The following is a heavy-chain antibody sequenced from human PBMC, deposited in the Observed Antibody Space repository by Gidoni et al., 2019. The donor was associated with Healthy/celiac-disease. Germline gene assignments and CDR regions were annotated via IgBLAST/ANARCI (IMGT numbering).Heavy chain of an antibody. CDR1: GCSISSSSYY. V-gene: IGHV4-39*01. D-gene: IGHD1-26*01. CDR3: VVGAPTANPSFGY. Sequence: QLQLQESGPGLVKPSETLSLTCTVSGCSISSSSYYWGWIRQPPGKGLEWIGSIYYSGSTYYNPSLKSRVTISVDTSKNQFSLKLSSVTAADTAVYYCVVGAPTANPSFGYWGQGTLVTVSS. CDR2: IYYSGST. J-gene: IGHJ4*02.